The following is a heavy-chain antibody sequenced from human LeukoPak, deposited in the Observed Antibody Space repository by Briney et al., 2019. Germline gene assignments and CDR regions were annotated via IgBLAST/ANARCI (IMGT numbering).Heavy chain of an antibody. CDR1: VGPISSYY. V-gene: IGHV4-59*08. CDR3: ARQPYTVGTYYFDY. CDR2: IFHNEET. Sequence: SETLSLTCSVSVGPISSYYWSWIRQPPGEGLEWIGYIFHNEETKYNPSLKSRVTMSIDTSKNQLSLRLTSVTAADTAVYYCARQPYTVGTYYFDYWGPGTLVSVSS. J-gene: IGHJ4*02. D-gene: IGHD1-26*01.